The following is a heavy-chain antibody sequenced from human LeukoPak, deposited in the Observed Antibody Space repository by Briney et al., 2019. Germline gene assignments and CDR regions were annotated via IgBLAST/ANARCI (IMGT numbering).Heavy chain of an antibody. D-gene: IGHD4-17*01. CDR2: IYSGGST. CDR3: TNPPTVTQTRFDP. CDR1: GFTVSSDY. V-gene: IGHV3-66*01. J-gene: IGHJ5*02. Sequence: GGSLRLSCAASGFTVSSDYMSWVRQAPGKGLEWVSVIYSGGSTYYADSVKGRFTISRDNSKNTLYLQMNSLRAGDTAIYYCTNPPTVTQTRFDPWGQGTLVTVSS.